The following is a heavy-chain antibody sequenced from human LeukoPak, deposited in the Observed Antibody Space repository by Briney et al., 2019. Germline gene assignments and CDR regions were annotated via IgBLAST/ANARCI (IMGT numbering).Heavy chain of an antibody. CDR1: GYSISSGHY. J-gene: IGHJ4*02. CDR3: AGSEWGATFDY. D-gene: IGHD1-26*01. CDR2: MYHSGST. V-gene: IGHV4-38-2*02. Sequence: SETLSLTCTVSGYSISSGHYWGWIRQPPGKGLEWIGSMYHSGSTYYNPSLKSRVTISVDTSKNQFSLKLSSVTAADTAVYYCAGSEWGATFDYWGQGTLVTVSS.